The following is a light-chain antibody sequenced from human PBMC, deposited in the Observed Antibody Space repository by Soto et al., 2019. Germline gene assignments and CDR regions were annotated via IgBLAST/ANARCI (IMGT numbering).Light chain of an antibody. CDR1: QSISNN. CDR2: GAS. J-gene: IGKJ1*01. V-gene: IGKV3-15*01. Sequence: IVMTQSPATLSLSPGEKATLSCRASQSISNNFAWFQQKPGQVPRLPIYGASNRATGVSARFSGSGSGTEFTLTISSLQSEDFAVYYCLQYHYWWTFGQGTKVEIK. CDR3: LQYHYWWT.